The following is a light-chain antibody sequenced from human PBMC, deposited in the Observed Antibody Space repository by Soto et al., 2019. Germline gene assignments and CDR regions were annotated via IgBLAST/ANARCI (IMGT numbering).Light chain of an antibody. J-gene: IGKJ1*01. Sequence: EIVLTQSPGTLSLSPGERATLSCRASQSVGSRSLAWYQQKPGQAPRVILYGTSERATGIPDRLSGSGSGTEFTLTISRLEPEDFAVYFCQQYGRSPTFGQGTKVDIK. CDR1: QSVGSRS. V-gene: IGKV3-20*01. CDR2: GTS. CDR3: QQYGRSPT.